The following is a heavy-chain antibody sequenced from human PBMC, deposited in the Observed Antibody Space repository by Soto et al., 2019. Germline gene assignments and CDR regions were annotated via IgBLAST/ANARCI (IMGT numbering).Heavy chain of an antibody. CDR1: GFTFRNYA. V-gene: IGHV3-30*04. Sequence: QLQLVDSGGGVVQPGRSLRLSCAASGFTFRNYAMHWVRQAPGKGREWVALISNDGSNKYYADSVKGRFTISMDNFHNTLYLQIHTLRAEDTAVYFCARVPLRPSYFDYWGQGTLVSVSS. J-gene: IGHJ4*02. CDR2: ISNDGSNK. D-gene: IGHD5-12*01. CDR3: ARVPLRPSYFDY.